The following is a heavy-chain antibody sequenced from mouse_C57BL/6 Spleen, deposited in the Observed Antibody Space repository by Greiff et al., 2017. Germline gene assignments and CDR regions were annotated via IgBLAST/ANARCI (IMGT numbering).Heavy chain of an antibody. CDR2: IDPSDSYT. V-gene: IGHV1-69*01. CDR3: ASLGYYGSSPLFAY. J-gene: IGHJ3*01. D-gene: IGHD1-1*01. Sequence: VQLQQPGAELVMPGASVKLSCKASGYTFTSYWMHWVKQRPGQGLEWIGEIDPSDSYTNYNQKFKGKSTLTVDKSSSTAYMQLSSLTSEDSAVFYCASLGYYGSSPLFAYWGQGTLVTVSA. CDR1: GYTFTSYW.